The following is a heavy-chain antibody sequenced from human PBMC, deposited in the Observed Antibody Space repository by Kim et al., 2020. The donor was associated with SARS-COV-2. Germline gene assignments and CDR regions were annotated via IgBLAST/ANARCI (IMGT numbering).Heavy chain of an antibody. CDR2: IWYDETND. CDR1: GFAFDKHG. D-gene: IGHD5-12*01. CDR3: ARVDSGYDTAYFDF. Sequence: GGSLRLSCAASGFAFDKHGMHWVRQAPGKGLEWVAAIWYDETNDLYADPVKGRFTISRDNSRNILYLQMNSLRVEDTAVYYFARVDSGYDTAYFDFWGLG. J-gene: IGHJ4*02. V-gene: IGHV3-33*01.